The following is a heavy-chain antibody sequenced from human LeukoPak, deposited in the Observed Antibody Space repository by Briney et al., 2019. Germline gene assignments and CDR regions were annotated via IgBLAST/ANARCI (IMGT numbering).Heavy chain of an antibody. Sequence: ASVKVSCKASGCTFTGYYMHWVRQAPGQGLEWMGWINPNSGGTNYAQKFQGRVTMTRDTSISTAYMELSRLRSDDTAVYYCARGGKAARPDNHFDYWGQGTLVTVSS. D-gene: IGHD6-6*01. CDR1: GCTFTGYY. J-gene: IGHJ4*02. CDR2: INPNSGGT. V-gene: IGHV1-2*02. CDR3: ARGGKAARPDNHFDY.